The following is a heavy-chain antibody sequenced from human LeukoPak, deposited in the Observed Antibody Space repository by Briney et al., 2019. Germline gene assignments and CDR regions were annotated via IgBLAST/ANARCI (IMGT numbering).Heavy chain of an antibody. J-gene: IGHJ3*02. CDR3: ARPSTIYDSRKYVENDAFDI. V-gene: IGHV5-51*01. Sequence: GESLKISCKGSGYSFTSYWIGWVRQMPGKGLEWMGIIYPGDSDTRYSPSFQGQVTISADKSISTAYLQWSSLKASGTAMYYCARPSTIYDSRKYVENDAFDIWGQGTMVTVSS. CDR2: IYPGDSDT. D-gene: IGHD3-22*01. CDR1: GYSFTSYW.